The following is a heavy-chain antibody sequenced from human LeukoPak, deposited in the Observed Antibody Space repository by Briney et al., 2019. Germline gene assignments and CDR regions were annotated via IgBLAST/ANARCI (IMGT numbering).Heavy chain of an antibody. CDR3: ARETGTTRFDY. D-gene: IGHD1-1*01. CDR2: IYHSGST. V-gene: IGHV4-38-2*02. Sequence: SETLSLTCAVSGYSISSGYYWGWIRQPPGKGLEWIGSIYHSGSTYYSPSLKSRVTISVDTSKNQFSLKLSSVTAADTAVYYCARETGTTRFDYWGQGTLVTVSS. CDR1: GYSISSGYY. J-gene: IGHJ4*02.